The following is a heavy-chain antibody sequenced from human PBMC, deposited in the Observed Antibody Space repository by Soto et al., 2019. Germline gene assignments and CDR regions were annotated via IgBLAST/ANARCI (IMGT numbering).Heavy chain of an antibody. D-gene: IGHD3-16*01. CDR1: GFTFDDYA. CDR3: LVLGVHY. V-gene: IGHV3-9*01. J-gene: IGHJ4*02. CDR2: ISWNSGSI. Sequence: EVQLVESGGGLVQPGRSLRLSCAASGFTFDDYAMHWVRQAPGKGLEWVSGISWNSGSIGYADSVKGRFTISRDNAKNSLYLQMNSLRADDTALYYCLVLGVHYWGQGTLVTVSS.